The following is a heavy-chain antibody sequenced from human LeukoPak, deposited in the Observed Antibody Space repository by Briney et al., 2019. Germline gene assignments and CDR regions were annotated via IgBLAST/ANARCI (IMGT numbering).Heavy chain of an antibody. D-gene: IGHD3-10*02. V-gene: IGHV3-48*04. CDR2: ITSSSSTI. CDR3: AELGITMIGGV. J-gene: IGHJ6*04. Sequence: GGSLRLSCAASGFTFSSYSMNWVRQAPGKGLGWVSYITSSSSTIYYADSVKGRFTISRDNAKNSLYLQMNSLRAEDTAVYYCAELGITMIGGVWGKGTTVTISS. CDR1: GFTFSSYS.